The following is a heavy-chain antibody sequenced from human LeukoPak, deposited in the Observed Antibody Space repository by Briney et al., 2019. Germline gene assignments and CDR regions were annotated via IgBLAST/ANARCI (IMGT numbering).Heavy chain of an antibody. D-gene: IGHD6-19*01. V-gene: IGHV4-38-2*02. CDR1: GYSISSGYY. CDR2: IYHSGST. J-gene: IGHJ4*02. CDR3: ARDSGASGWYGSFDY. Sequence: SETLSLTCTVSGYSISSGYYWGWIRQPPGKGLEWIGSIYHSGSTYYNPSLKSRVTISVDTSKNQFSLRLSSVTAADTAVYYCARDSGASGWYGSFDYWGQGTLVTVSS.